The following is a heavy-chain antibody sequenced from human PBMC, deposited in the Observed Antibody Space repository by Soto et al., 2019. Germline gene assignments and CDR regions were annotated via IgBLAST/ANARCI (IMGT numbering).Heavy chain of an antibody. D-gene: IGHD3-10*01. CDR2: ISSNGGST. J-gene: IGHJ6*03. CDR1: GFTFSSYA. V-gene: IGHV3-64*01. Sequence: GGSLRLSCAASGFTFSSYAMHWVRQAPGKGLEYVSAISSNGGSTYYANSVKGRFTISRDNSKNPLYLQMGSLRAEDMAVYYCYGSGSYKNYYYYYMDVWGKGTTVTVSS. CDR3: YGSGSYKNYYYYYMDV.